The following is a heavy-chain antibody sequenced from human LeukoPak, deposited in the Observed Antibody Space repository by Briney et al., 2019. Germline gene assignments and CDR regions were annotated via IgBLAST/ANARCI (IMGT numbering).Heavy chain of an antibody. J-gene: IGHJ4*02. CDR1: GGSISSSSYY. V-gene: IGHV4-39*07. CDR3: ARKPIVNSAWYYFDY. CDR2: INHSGST. D-gene: IGHD3-22*01. Sequence: PSETLSLTCTVSGGSISSSSYYWSWIRQPPGKGLEWIGEINHSGSTNYNPSLKSRVTMSVDTSKNQFSLKLNSVTAADTAVYYCARKPIVNSAWYYFDYWGQGTLVTVSS.